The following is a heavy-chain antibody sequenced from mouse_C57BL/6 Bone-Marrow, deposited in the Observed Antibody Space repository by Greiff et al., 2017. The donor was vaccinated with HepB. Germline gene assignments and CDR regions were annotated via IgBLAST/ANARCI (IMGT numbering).Heavy chain of an antibody. CDR3: ARWDWSRRYWYFDV. CDR2: INPNDGGT. D-gene: IGHD2-2*01. V-gene: IGHV1-18*01. J-gene: IGHJ1*03. Sequence: VQLQQSGPELVKPGASVKIPCKASGYTFTDYNMDWVKQSHGKSLEWIGDINPNDGGTIYNQKFKGKATLTVDKSPSTTYTELRSLTSEDTAVYYCARWDWSRRYWYFDVWGTGTTVTVSS. CDR1: GYTFTDYN.